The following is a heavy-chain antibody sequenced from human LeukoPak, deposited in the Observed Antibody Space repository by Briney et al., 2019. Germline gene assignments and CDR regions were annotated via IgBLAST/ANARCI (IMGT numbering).Heavy chain of an antibody. CDR3: ARASGEEWFDP. J-gene: IGHJ5*02. CDR1: GGTFSSYA. CDR2: ISAYNGNT. V-gene: IGHV1-18*01. Sequence: ASVKVSCKASGGTFSSYAISWVRQAPGQGLEWMGWISAYNGNTNYAQKLQGRVTMTTDTSTSTAYMELRSLRSDDTAVYYCARASGEEWFDPWGQGTLVTVSS.